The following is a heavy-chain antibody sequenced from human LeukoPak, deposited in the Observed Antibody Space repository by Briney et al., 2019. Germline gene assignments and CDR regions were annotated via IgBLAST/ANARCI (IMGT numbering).Heavy chain of an antibody. CDR1: GXSFTNYC. Sequence: PGESLKISFKGSGXSFTNYCIGWVRQMPGKGLEWMGIIYLGDSDTRYSPSFQGQVTISADKSISTAYLQWGSLKASDTAIYYCARSSSGWSFDYWGQGTLVTVSS. D-gene: IGHD6-19*01. CDR3: ARSSSGWSFDY. V-gene: IGHV5-51*01. CDR2: IYLGDSDT. J-gene: IGHJ4*02.